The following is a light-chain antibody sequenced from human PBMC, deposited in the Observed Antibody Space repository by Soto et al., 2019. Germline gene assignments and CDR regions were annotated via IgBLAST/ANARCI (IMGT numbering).Light chain of an antibody. J-gene: IGLJ2*01. Sequence: HSVLTQPASVSGSPGQSIIISCTGTSSDIGAYDYVSWYQHHPGKVPKLIIYEVNYRPSQVSDRFSGSKSGNTASLTISGLQAEDESEYYCCSYTTRSTLVFGGGTKLTVL. CDR3: CSYTTRSTLV. CDR1: SSDIGAYDY. V-gene: IGLV2-14*01. CDR2: EVN.